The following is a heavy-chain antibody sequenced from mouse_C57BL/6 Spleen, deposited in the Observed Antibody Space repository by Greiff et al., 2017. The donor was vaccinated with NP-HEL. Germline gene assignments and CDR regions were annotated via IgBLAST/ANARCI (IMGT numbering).Heavy chain of an antibody. CDR2: IWTGGGT. Sequence: VQLVESGPGLVAPSQSLSITCTVSGFSLTSYAISWVRQPPGKGLEWLGVIWTGGGTNYNSALKSRLSISKDNSKSQVFLKMNSLQTDDTARYYCARNPAYYSNYLFAYWGQGTLVTVSA. J-gene: IGHJ3*01. D-gene: IGHD2-5*01. V-gene: IGHV2-9-1*01. CDR3: ARNPAYYSNYLFAY. CDR1: GFSLTSYA.